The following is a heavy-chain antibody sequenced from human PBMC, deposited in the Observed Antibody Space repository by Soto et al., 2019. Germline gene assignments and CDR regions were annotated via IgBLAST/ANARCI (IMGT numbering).Heavy chain of an antibody. D-gene: IGHD2-21*02. Sequence: GASVKVSCKASGYTFTSYGISWVRQSPGQGLEWMGWISAYNGNTNYAQKLQGRVTMTTDTSTSTAYMELRSLRSDDTAVYYCARDKWVVTSSSYFDYWGQGALVTVSS. V-gene: IGHV1-18*04. CDR3: ARDKWVVTSSSYFDY. J-gene: IGHJ4*02. CDR1: GYTFTSYG. CDR2: ISAYNGNT.